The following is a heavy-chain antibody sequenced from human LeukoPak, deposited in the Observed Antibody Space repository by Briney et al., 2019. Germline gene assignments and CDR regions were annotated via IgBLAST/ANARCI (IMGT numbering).Heavy chain of an antibody. D-gene: IGHD7-27*01. V-gene: IGHV3-53*01. CDR1: GFTVSSNY. CDR3: AKDRTYVGNAFDI. CDR2: IYSGGST. Sequence: GGSLRLSCAASGFTVSSNYMSWVRQAPGKGLEWVSVIYSGGSTYYADSVKGRFTISRDNAKNSLYLQMNSLRAEDTAVYYCAKDRTYVGNAFDIWGQGTMVTVSS. J-gene: IGHJ3*02.